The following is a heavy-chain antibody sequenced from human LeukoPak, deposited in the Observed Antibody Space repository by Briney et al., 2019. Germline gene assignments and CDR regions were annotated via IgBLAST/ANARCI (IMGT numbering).Heavy chain of an antibody. CDR1: GGSINSYY. V-gene: IGHV4-59*12. Sequence: KPSETLSLTCTVSGGSINSYYWTWIRQPPGKGLEWIANVYNSGSTNYNPSLKSRVTISVDMFKNQFSLKLSSVTAADTAVYYCARAFYYDFWSGSPARTFDPWGQGTLVTVSS. D-gene: IGHD3-3*01. CDR3: ARAFYYDFWSGSPARTFDP. J-gene: IGHJ5*02. CDR2: VYNSGST.